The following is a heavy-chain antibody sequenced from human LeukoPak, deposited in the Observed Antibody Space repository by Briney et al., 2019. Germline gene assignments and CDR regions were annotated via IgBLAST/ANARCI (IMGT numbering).Heavy chain of an antibody. D-gene: IGHD3-16*02. CDR1: GFTFSSYG. Sequence: YPGGSLRLSCAASGFTFSSYGMHWVRQAPGKGLEWVAVISYDGSNKYYADSVKGRFTISRDNSKNTLYLQMNGLRAEDTAVYYCAKDPFGGVIVIEARYFDYWGQGTLVTVSS. V-gene: IGHV3-30*18. CDR2: ISYDGSNK. J-gene: IGHJ4*02. CDR3: AKDPFGGVIVIEARYFDY.